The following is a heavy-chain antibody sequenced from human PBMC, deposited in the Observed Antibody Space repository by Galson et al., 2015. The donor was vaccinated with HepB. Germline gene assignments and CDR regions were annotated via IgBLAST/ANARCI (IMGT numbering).Heavy chain of an antibody. Sequence: SLRLSCAASGFTFSAFGMHWVRQAPGKGLEWVAVIGGSATAQYYADSVKGRFTLSRDNSKNTLYLQMNTLRAEDTAVYYCAKEYNHGNWYFDLWGRGTLVTVSS. CDR1: GFTFSAFG. D-gene: IGHD1-1*01. CDR2: IGGSATAQ. CDR3: AKEYNHGNWYFDL. J-gene: IGHJ2*01. V-gene: IGHV3-30*18.